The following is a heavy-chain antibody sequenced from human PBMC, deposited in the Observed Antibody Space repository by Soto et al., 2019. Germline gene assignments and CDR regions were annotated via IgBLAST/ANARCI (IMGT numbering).Heavy chain of an antibody. Sequence: QVQLVQSGAEVKKPGSSVKVSCKASGGTFSNYAISWVRQAPGQGLEWMGGSIPIFGTTNYAQRFQGRVTLTATASTSTDYMGLGSLSSGRTAVSYCARVGSSGCKDSFGYWVQGTLGTVSS. D-gene: IGHD6-13*01. CDR1: GGTFSNYA. CDR2: SIPIFGTT. V-gene: IGHV1-69*12. CDR3: ARVGSSGCKDSFGY. J-gene: IGHJ4*02.